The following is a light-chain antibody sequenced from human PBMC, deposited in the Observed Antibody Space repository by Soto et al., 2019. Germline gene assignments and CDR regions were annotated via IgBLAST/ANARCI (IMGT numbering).Light chain of an antibody. CDR3: QHYNNWPRT. CDR2: GTS. V-gene: IGKV3-15*01. Sequence: EIVMTQSPATLSVSPGERATLSCRASQSVSSNLAWYQQKPGQAPRLLIYGTSTRATGIPARFSGSGSGTEFTLTISSLQSEDFEVYYGQHYNNWPRTFGQGTKVDIK. CDR1: QSVSSN. J-gene: IGKJ1*01.